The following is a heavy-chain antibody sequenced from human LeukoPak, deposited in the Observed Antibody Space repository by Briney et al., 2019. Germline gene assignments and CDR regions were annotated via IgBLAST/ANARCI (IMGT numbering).Heavy chain of an antibody. D-gene: IGHD3-10*01. Sequence: SGGSLRLSCAASGFTFSSYAMSWVRQAPGKGLEWVSAISGSGGSTYYADSVKGRFTISRDNSKNTLYLQMNSLRAEVTAVYYCATGSYYGSGSYYEYFDYWGQGTLVTVSS. J-gene: IGHJ4*02. CDR3: ATGSYYGSGSYYEYFDY. V-gene: IGHV3-23*01. CDR2: ISGSGGST. CDR1: GFTFSSYA.